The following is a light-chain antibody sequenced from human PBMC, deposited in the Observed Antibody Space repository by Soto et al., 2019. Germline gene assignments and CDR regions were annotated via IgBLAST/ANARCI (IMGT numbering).Light chain of an antibody. V-gene: IGKV3-20*01. Sequence: DTVLTQPPGTLSLSPGETATLTCSASHSVSSTFLAWYQQKPGQAPTLLIYDADTRATGIPDRFSGSGFGTHFTLTISSLEPEDFAMYYCQQSASSVTFGQGTRLEIK. J-gene: IGKJ5*01. CDR2: DAD. CDR1: HSVSSTF. CDR3: QQSASSVT.